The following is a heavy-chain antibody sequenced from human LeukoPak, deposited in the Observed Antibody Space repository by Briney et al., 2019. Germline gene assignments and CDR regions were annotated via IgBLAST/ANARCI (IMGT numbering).Heavy chain of an antibody. Sequence: PSETLSLTCTISGYSISSGYYWGWIRQPPGKGLEWIGSIYHSGSTYYNPSLKSRVTISVDTSKNQFSLKLSSVTAADTAVYYCAREEGYSSPFDPWGQGILVTVSS. CDR3: AREEGYSSPFDP. V-gene: IGHV4-38-2*02. D-gene: IGHD6-19*01. J-gene: IGHJ5*02. CDR1: GYSISSGYY. CDR2: IYHSGST.